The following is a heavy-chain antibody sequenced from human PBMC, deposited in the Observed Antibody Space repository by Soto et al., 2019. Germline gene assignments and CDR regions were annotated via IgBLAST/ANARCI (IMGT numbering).Heavy chain of an antibody. CDR2: ISPHKDDT. CDR3: ARDLDGSGSYYTNY. CDR1: GYTFSSIG. D-gene: IGHD3-10*01. J-gene: IGHJ4*02. Sequence: ASVKVSCKTSGYTFSSIGISWVRQAPGQGLEWMGWISPHKDDTYYAQRLQGRVTMTTDTSTSTAYMELRSLRSDDTVVYFCARDLDGSGSYYTNYWGQGTLVTVSS. V-gene: IGHV1-18*01.